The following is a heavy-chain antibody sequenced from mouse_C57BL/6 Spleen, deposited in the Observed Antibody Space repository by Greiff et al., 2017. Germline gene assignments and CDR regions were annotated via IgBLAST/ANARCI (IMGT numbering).Heavy chain of an antibody. Sequence: VQLQQSGAELVKPGASVKISCKASGYTFTDYYINWVKQRPGQGLEWIGKIGPGSGSTYYNEKFKGKATLTADKSSSTAYMQLSSLTSEDSAVYFCAKSPDGYYPYYCAMDYWGQGTSVTVSS. D-gene: IGHD2-3*01. V-gene: IGHV1-77*01. CDR3: AKSPDGYYPYYCAMDY. J-gene: IGHJ4*01. CDR2: IGPGSGST. CDR1: GYTFTDYY.